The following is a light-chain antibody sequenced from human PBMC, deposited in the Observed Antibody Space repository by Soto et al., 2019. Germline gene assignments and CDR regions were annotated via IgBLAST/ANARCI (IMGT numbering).Light chain of an antibody. CDR3: CSFATRSTYV. CDR2: ETS. CDR1: SSDVGTYTL. V-gene: IGLV2-23*01. J-gene: IGLJ1*01. Sequence: QSALTQPASVSGSPGQSITISCTGTSSDVGTYTLVSWYQQYPGKAPKLMIYETSKRPSGVSDRFSGSKSGNTASLTISDLQPEDEADYYCCSFATRSTYVFGIRTKLTVL.